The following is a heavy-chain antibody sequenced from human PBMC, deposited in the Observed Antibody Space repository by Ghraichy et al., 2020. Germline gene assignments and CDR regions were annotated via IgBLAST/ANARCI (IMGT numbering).Heavy chain of an antibody. J-gene: IGHJ4*02. V-gene: IGHV3-21*01. Sequence: GSLRLSCAASGFTFNTYTMNWVRQAPGKGLEWVSPISSSSTYIHYADSVKGRFTISRDNAKNSLYLQVNSLRAEDTAVYFCARDVPLGSVMAPFDYWGQGTLVTVSS. CDR1: GFTFNTYT. D-gene: IGHD3-16*01. CDR3: ARDVPLGSVMAPFDY. CDR2: ISSSSTYI.